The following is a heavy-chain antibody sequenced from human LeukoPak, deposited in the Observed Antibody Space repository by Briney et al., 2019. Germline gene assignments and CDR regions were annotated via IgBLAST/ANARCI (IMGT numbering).Heavy chain of an antibody. V-gene: IGHV3-73*01. CDR2: IRSKANSYAT. CDR3: TSSFTIRSCYYYYMDV. Sequence: GGSLRLSCAASGFTFSGSAMHWVRQASGKGLEWVGRIRSKANSYATAYAASVKGRFTISRDDSKNTAYLQINSLKTEDTAVYYCTSSFTIRSCYYYYMDVWGKGTTVTVSS. D-gene: IGHD3-3*01. CDR1: GFTFSGSA. J-gene: IGHJ6*03.